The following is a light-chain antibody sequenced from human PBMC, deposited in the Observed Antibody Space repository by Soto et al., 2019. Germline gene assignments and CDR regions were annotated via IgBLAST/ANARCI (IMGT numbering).Light chain of an antibody. CDR2: GAS. V-gene: IGKV3-20*01. CDR1: QSVDSSY. J-gene: IGKJ3*01. Sequence: EIVLTQSPGTLSLSPGERATLSCRASQSVDSSYLAWYQQKPGQAPRLLIYGASSRATGIPDRFRGSGCGTDFTLTIRRLEPEDFAVYYWQQFGSLFTFGPGTKVDIK. CDR3: QQFGSLFT.